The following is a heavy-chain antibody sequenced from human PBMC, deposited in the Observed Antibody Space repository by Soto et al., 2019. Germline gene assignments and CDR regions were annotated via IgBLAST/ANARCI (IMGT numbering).Heavy chain of an antibody. Sequence: SETLSLTCAVSGGSISSSNWWSWVRQPPGKGLEWIGEIYHSGSTNYNPSLKSRVTISVDKSKNQFSLKLSSVTAADTAVYYCARTGITGTHYYYYGMDVWGQGTTVTVSS. CDR1: GGSISSSNW. V-gene: IGHV4-4*02. CDR3: ARTGITGTHYYYYGMDV. CDR2: IYHSGST. J-gene: IGHJ6*02. D-gene: IGHD1-20*01.